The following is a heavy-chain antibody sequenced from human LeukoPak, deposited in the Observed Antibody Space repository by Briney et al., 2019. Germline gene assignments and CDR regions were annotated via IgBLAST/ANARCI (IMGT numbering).Heavy chain of an antibody. D-gene: IGHD1-26*01. CDR3: ARPSGSYGAFDI. V-gene: IGHV1-46*01. J-gene: IGHJ3*02. Sequence: ASVKLSCKASGYTFTSYYMHWVRQAPGQGLEWMGIINPSGGSTSYAQKFQGRVTMTRDTSTSTVYMELSSLRSEDTAVYYCARPSGSYGAFDIWGQGTMVTVSS. CDR2: INPSGGST. CDR1: GYTFTSYY.